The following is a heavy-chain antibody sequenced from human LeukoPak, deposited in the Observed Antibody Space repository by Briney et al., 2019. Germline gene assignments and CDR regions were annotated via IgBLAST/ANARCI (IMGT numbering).Heavy chain of an antibody. CDR3: AKDTWELLQAPFDY. Sequence: TGGSLRLSCAASGFTFSSYAMSWVRQAPGKGLEWVSAISGSGGSTYYADFVKGRFTISRDNSKNTLYLQMNSLRAEDTAVYYCAKDTWELLQAPFDYWGQGTLVTVSS. D-gene: IGHD1-26*01. CDR1: GFTFSSYA. J-gene: IGHJ4*02. V-gene: IGHV3-23*01. CDR2: ISGSGGST.